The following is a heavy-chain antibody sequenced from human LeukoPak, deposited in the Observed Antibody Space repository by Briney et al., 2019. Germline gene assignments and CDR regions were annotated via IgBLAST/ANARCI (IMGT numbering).Heavy chain of an antibody. J-gene: IGHJ4*02. CDR3: ARDVRLSSIIPEFDY. CDR2: ISSSSSYI. D-gene: IGHD1-14*01. V-gene: IGHV3-21*01. Sequence: GGSLRLSCAASGFTFSSYSMNWVRQAPGKGLEWVSSISSSSSYIYYADSVKGRFTISRDNAKNSLYLQMNSLRAEDTAVYYCARDVRLSSIIPEFDYWGQGTLVTVSS. CDR1: GFTFSSYS.